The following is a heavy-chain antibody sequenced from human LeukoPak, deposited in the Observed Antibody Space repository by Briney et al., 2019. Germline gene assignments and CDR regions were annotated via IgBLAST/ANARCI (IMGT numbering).Heavy chain of an antibody. Sequence: ETLSLTCAVYGGSFSGYYWSWIRQPPGKGLEWIGEINHSGGTNYNPSLKSRVTISVDTSKNQFSLKLSSVTAADTAVYYCARGATMAPLGYWGQGTLVTVSS. CDR1: GGSFSGYY. CDR3: ARGATMAPLGY. CDR2: INHSGGT. D-gene: IGHD3-10*01. J-gene: IGHJ4*02. V-gene: IGHV4-34*01.